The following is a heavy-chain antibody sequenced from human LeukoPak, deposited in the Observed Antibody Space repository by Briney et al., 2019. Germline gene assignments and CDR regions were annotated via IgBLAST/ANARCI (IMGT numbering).Heavy chain of an antibody. CDR2: IYSGGST. CDR1: GFTFSSYW. Sequence: GGSLRLPCAASGFTFSSYWMSWVRQAPGKGLEWVSVIYSGGSTYYADSVKGRFTISRDNSKNTLYLQMNSLRAEDTAVYYCARDLRDAFDIWGQGTMVTVSS. J-gene: IGHJ3*02. CDR3: ARDLRDAFDI. V-gene: IGHV3-66*01.